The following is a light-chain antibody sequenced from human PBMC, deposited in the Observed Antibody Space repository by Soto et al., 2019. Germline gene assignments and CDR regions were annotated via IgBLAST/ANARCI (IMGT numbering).Light chain of an antibody. CDR1: SSNIGAGYD. CDR2: SNT. V-gene: IGLV1-40*01. Sequence: QSVLTQPPSVSGAPGQTVTISCTGSSSNIGAGYDVHWYQQVPGTAPKLVLYSNTARPSGFPDRFSGSRSGSSASLAITGLQAEDEADYYCQSYDSSLTGSVFGTGTKVTVL. J-gene: IGLJ1*01. CDR3: QSYDSSLTGSV.